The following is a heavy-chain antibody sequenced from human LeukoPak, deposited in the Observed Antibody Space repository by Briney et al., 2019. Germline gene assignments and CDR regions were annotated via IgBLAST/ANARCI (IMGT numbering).Heavy chain of an antibody. CDR1: GFTLSSYS. CDR3: ASLSSSDWYGDY. CDR2: ISSSSSNM. D-gene: IGHD6-19*01. Sequence: TGGSLRLSCAASGFTLSSYSMNWVRQAPGKGLEWLSYISSSSSNMYYADSVKGRFTISRDNAENSLYLQMSSLGDDDTAVYYCASLSSSDWYGDYWGQGTLVTVSS. J-gene: IGHJ4*02. V-gene: IGHV3-48*02.